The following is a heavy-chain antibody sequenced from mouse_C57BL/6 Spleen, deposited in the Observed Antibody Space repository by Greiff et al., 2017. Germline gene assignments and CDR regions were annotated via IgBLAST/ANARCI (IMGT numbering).Heavy chain of an antibody. D-gene: IGHD2-5*01. CDR1: GFTFSDYG. V-gene: IGHV5-17*01. Sequence: EVKLMESGGGLVKPGGSLKLSCAASGFTFSDYGMHWVRQAPEKGLEWVAYISSGSSTIYYADTVKGRFTSSRDKAKNTLFLQMTSLRSEDTAMYYCARKSNYRYFDVWGTGTTVTVSS. J-gene: IGHJ1*03. CDR3: ARKSNYRYFDV. CDR2: ISSGSSTI.